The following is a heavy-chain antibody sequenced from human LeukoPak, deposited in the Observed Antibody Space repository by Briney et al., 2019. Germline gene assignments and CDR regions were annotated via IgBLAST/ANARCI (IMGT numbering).Heavy chain of an antibody. D-gene: IGHD2-15*01. CDR1: GASISSHY. J-gene: IGHJ4*02. V-gene: IGHV4-59*11. CDR2: IYYSVRT. Sequence: SETLSLTCSVSGASISSHYWSWIRQPPGKGLEWIGYIYYSVRTNYNPSLKSRVTISVDTSKNQFSLKLSSVTAADTAVYYCARGGCSGGSCHFDYWGQGTLVTVSS. CDR3: ARGGCSGGSCHFDY.